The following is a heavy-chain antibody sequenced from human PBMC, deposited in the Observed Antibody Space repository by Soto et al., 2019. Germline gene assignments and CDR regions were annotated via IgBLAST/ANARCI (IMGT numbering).Heavy chain of an antibody. CDR3: ARVSGSSSPYYYYYMDV. J-gene: IGHJ6*03. D-gene: IGHD6-13*01. Sequence: GGSLRLSCAASGFTFSDYYMSWIRQAPGKGLEWVSYISSSGSTIYYADSVKGRFTISRDNAKNSLYVQMNSLRAEDTAVYYCARVSGSSSPYYYYYMDVWGKGTTVTVSS. CDR1: GFTFSDYY. V-gene: IGHV3-11*01. CDR2: ISSSGSTI.